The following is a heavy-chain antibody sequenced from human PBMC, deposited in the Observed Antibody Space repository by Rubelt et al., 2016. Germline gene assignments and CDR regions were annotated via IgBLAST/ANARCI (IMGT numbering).Heavy chain of an antibody. CDR3: ARDAPYSSGWYDY. V-gene: IGHV4-38-2*02. J-gene: IGHJ4*02. Sequence: QVQLQESGPGLVKPSETLSLTCTVSGYSISSGYYWGWIRQPPGKGLEWIGSIYHSGSTYYNPSLKRLVTISVDTSKNQFSLKLSSVTAADTAVYYCARDAPYSSGWYDYWGQGTLVTVSS. CDR2: IYHSGST. D-gene: IGHD6-19*01. CDR1: GYSISSGYY.